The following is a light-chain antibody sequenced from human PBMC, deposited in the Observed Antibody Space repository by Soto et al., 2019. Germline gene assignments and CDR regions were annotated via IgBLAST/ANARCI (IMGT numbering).Light chain of an antibody. CDR3: QQYGSSPT. CDR2: GAS. CDR1: QTVSSNY. V-gene: IGKV3-20*01. J-gene: IGKJ1*01. Sequence: EIVLTQSPGTLSLSPGERATLSCRASQTVSSNYLAWYQHKPGQAPRLLIYGASSRATGIPDMFSGSGSGTDFTLTISRLEPEDFAVYYCQQYGSSPTFGQGTKVEIK.